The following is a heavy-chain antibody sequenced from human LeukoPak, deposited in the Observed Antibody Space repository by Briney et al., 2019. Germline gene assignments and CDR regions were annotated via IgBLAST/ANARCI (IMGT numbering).Heavy chain of an antibody. D-gene: IGHD4-17*01. CDR2: ISWNSGSI. CDR1: GFTFDDYA. CDR3: AKDRAHDYGDYRDAFDI. J-gene: IGHJ3*02. V-gene: IGHV3-9*01. Sequence: GGSLRLSCAASGFTFDDYAMHWVRQAPGKGLEWVSGISWNSGSIGYADSVKGRFTISRDNAKNSLYLQMNSLRAEDTALYYCAKDRAHDYGDYRDAFDIWGQGTMVTVSS.